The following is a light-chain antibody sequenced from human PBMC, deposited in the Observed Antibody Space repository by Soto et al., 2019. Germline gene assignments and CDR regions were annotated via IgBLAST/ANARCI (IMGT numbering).Light chain of an antibody. V-gene: IGKV1-39*01. CDR3: QQSYITPPA. CDR2: AAS. Sequence: DIQMTQSPSSLSASVGDRVTITCRASQTISIYLNWYQQKPGRAPKLLIYAASNLQSGVPSRFSGSGSGTDFTRTISSLQPEDFATFYCQQSYITPPAFGGGTKVEIK. CDR1: QTISIY. J-gene: IGKJ4*02.